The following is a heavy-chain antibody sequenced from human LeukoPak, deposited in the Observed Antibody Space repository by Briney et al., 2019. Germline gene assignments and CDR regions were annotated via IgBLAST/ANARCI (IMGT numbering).Heavy chain of an antibody. CDR3: ARDSYERSDY. CDR2: IFHSGAT. V-gene: IGHV4-38-2*02. D-gene: IGHD3-22*01. Sequence: SETLSLTCGVSGFSISSGYHWGWIRPPPGKGLERIGSIFHSGATYYNPSLKSRVTISVDTSKNQFPLKLTSVTAADTAVYYCARDSYERSDYWGQGTLVTVSS. J-gene: IGHJ4*02. CDR1: GFSISSGYH.